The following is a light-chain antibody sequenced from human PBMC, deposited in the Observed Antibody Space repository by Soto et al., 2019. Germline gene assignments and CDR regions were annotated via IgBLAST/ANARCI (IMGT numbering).Light chain of an antibody. Sequence: QSVLTQPHSVSGAPGQRVIVSCTGSTSNIGAGYDVHWYQQLPGTSPKLLIFANSNRPSGVPDRFSASRSGSSASLTITGLQAEDEADYYCQSYDTSLSGSYVFGSGTKVTVL. J-gene: IGLJ1*01. CDR2: ANS. CDR1: TSNIGAGYD. CDR3: QSYDTSLSGSYV. V-gene: IGLV1-40*01.